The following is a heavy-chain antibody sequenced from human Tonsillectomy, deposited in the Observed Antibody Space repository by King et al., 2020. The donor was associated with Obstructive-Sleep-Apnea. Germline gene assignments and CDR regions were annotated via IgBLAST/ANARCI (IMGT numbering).Heavy chain of an antibody. J-gene: IGHJ4*02. CDR2: ISYDVLNT. V-gene: IGHV3-30-3*01. CDR3: ARDYGSETYYPSLDY. Sequence: HVQLVESGGGVVQPGRSLRLSCAASGFTFSSYGMHWVRQAPGKGLEWVAIISYDVLNTYYADSVKGRFTISRDISNKELYLQMNSLRPEDTALYYCARDYGSETYYPSLDYWGQGTLVTVSS. CDR1: GFTFSSYG. D-gene: IGHD3-10*01.